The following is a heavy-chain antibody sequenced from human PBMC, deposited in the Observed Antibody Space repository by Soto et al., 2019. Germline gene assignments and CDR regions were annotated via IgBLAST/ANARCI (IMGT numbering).Heavy chain of an antibody. CDR2: VSHSGST. Sequence: QVQLQQWGAGLLKPSETLSLTCAVYGGSFSDYYWSWIRQTPEKGLEWIGEVSHSGSTTYNPSLKNRVTIAINTYKTQFSLTLNSVTAADTAMYFCAREEPASRHHDYWGQGNLVTVSS. J-gene: IGHJ4*02. V-gene: IGHV4-34*02. D-gene: IGHD1-26*01. CDR1: GGSFSDYY. CDR3: AREEPASRHHDY.